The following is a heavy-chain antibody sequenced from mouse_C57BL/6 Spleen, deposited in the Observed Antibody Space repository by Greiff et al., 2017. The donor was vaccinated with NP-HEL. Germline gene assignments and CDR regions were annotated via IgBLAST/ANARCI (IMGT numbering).Heavy chain of an antibody. J-gene: IGHJ2*01. Sequence: VQLQQSGAELVMPGASVKLSCKASGYTFTSYWMHWVKQRPGQGLEWIGEIDPSDSYTNYNQKFKGKSTLTVDKSSSTAYMQLSSLTSEDSAVYYCARSEGYYGSSYDDWGQGTTLTVSS. D-gene: IGHD1-1*01. CDR3: ARSEGYYGSSYDD. V-gene: IGHV1-69*01. CDR2: IDPSDSYT. CDR1: GYTFTSYW.